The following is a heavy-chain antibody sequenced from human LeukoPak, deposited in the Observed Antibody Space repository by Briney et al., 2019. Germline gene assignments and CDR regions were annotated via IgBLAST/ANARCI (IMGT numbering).Heavy chain of an antibody. D-gene: IGHD4-17*01. Sequence: SETLSLTCTVSGYSISSGYYWGWIRQPAGKGLEWIGRIYIGGSTNYNPSLKSRVTMSVDTSKNQFSLKLSSVTAADTAVYYCARYLVYGDYVDYWGQGTLVTVSS. CDR3: ARYLVYGDYVDY. CDR1: GYSISSGYY. CDR2: IYIGGST. V-gene: IGHV4-4*07. J-gene: IGHJ4*02.